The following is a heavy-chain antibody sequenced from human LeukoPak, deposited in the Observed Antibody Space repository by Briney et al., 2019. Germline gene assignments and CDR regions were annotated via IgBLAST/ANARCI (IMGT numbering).Heavy chain of an antibody. CDR1: GGSIRSTSYY. V-gene: IGHV4-39*07. D-gene: IGHD6-13*01. J-gene: IGHJ4*02. Sequence: SETLSLTCTVSGGSIRSTSYYWGWIRQPPGKGLEWIGSIYYSGSTYYNPSLKSRVTISVDTSKNQFSLKLSSVTAADTAVYYCAGILIAANGEVYFDYWGQGTLVTVSS. CDR2: IYYSGST. CDR3: AGILIAANGEVYFDY.